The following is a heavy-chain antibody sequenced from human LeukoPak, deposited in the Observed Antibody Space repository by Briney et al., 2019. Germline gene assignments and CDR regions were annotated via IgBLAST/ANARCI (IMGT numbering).Heavy chain of an antibody. CDR1: GGSISSSSYY. Sequence: SETLSLTCTVSGGSISSSSYYWGWIRQPPGKGLEWIGSIYYSGSTYYNPSLKSRVTISVDTSKNQFSLKLSSVTAADTAVYYCASMVRGVMRYWGQGTLVTVSS. CDR3: ASMVRGVMRY. D-gene: IGHD3-10*01. V-gene: IGHV4-39*07. CDR2: IYYSGST. J-gene: IGHJ4*02.